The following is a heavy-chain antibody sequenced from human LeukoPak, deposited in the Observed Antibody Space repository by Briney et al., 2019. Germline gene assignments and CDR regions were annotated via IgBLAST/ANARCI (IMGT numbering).Heavy chain of an antibody. CDR3: ATGGIISNYWPGS. V-gene: IGHV1-69*05. D-gene: IGHD3-16*02. CDR1: GGSFSTNT. CDR2: LIPIFDTT. J-gene: IGHJ4*02. Sequence: SVKVSCRASGGSFSTNTINWLRQAPGQGLEWMGGLIPIFDTTNYGPKFQGRVTITTDNSTSAVYMELRRLTSEDTAVYYCATGGIISNYWPGSWGQGTPVTVSS.